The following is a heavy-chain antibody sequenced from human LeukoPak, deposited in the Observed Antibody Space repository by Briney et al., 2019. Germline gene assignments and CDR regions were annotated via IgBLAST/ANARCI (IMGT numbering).Heavy chain of an antibody. CDR3: AKSIHWPALDF. CDR2: ITAGVTTT. CDR1: GFTFNNYA. Sequence: PGRSLRLSCAASGFTFNNYAMNWVRQAPGKGLEWVSAITAGVTTTFYADSVKGRFTISRDNSKKTLYLQMNSLRAEDTAVYYCAKSIHWPALDFWGQGTLLTVSS. J-gene: IGHJ4*02. D-gene: IGHD5-18*01. V-gene: IGHV3-23*01.